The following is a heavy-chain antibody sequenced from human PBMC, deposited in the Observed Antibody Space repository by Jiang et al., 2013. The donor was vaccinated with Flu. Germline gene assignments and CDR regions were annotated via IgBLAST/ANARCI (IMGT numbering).Heavy chain of an antibody. V-gene: IGHV4-59*01. CDR2: IHYSGTT. CDR1: GDSISAYY. CDR3: ARDIGGSYATGWYSAFDV. J-gene: IGHJ3*01. D-gene: IGHD6-19*01. Sequence: GSGLVKPSETLSLTCIVSGDSISAYYWSWVRQPPGKGLEWIGYIHYSGTTTYNPSLASRVTISLDTSNNQFSLKLTSVTAADTAVYYCARDIGGSYATGWYSAFDVWGQGDNGHRLF.